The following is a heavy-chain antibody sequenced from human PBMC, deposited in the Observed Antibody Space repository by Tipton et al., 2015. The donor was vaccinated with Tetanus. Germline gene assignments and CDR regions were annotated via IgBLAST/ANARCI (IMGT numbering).Heavy chain of an antibody. Sequence: TLSLTCSVSGEAISRSYWSWIRLSPGKGLEYIGYILYGASTHYNPSLKSRVTVSADPSQNQFSLNLNSVTAADTAVYYCARIHDFLSGHFDFWGQGTLVTVSS. CDR1: GEAISRSY. J-gene: IGHJ4*02. V-gene: IGHV4-59*01. CDR2: ILYGAST. D-gene: IGHD3-3*01. CDR3: ARIHDFLSGHFDF.